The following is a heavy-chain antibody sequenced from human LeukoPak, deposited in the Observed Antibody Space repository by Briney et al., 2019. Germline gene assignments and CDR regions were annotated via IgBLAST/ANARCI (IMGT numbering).Heavy chain of an antibody. Sequence: PGGSLRLSCAASGFTFIDYWMHSVRHAPGKGLVLVSRIDSDGSTTTYAASVKGRFTISRDNAKNTLYLQMNSLRAEDTAVYYCTRAYYYTSSGDDYWGQGTQVTVSS. CDR1: GFTFIDYW. D-gene: IGHD3-22*01. CDR2: IDSDGSTT. J-gene: IGHJ4*02. V-gene: IGHV3-74*01. CDR3: TRAYYYTSSGDDY.